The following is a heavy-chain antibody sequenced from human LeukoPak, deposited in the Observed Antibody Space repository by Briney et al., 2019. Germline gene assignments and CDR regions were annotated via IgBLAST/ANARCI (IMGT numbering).Heavy chain of an antibody. CDR1: GFSFSSHW. V-gene: IGHV3-7*01. CDR2: IKQDGREK. CDR3: ARMGQLVLGHFDY. J-gene: IGHJ4*02. Sequence: PGGSLRLSCAASGFSFSSHWMSWVRQAPGKGLEWVANIKQDGREKYYVDSVKGRFTISRDNAENSLYLQMNSLRAEDTAVYYCARMGQLVLGHFDYWGQGTLVTVSS. D-gene: IGHD6-13*01.